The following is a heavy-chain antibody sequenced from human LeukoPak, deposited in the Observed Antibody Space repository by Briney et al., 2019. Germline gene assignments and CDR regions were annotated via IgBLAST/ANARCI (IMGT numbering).Heavy chain of an antibody. V-gene: IGHV4-39*02. J-gene: IGHJ4*02. CDR1: AGFISSSSHY. Sequence: PSETLSHTCTASAGFISSSSHYQGWIRQPPGKRLEWVGSIYFSASSYYHPSLKTRVTVSVDTSRNHFSLRLTSVTAADTAVYYCASSPWGDYCFDSWGQGTLVSVSS. CDR2: IYFSASS. D-gene: IGHD2-21*02. CDR3: ASSPWGDYCFDS.